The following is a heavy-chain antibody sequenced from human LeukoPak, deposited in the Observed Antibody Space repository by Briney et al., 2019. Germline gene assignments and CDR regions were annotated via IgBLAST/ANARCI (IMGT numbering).Heavy chain of an antibody. CDR3: AKLYYYGSGSYPRFSIFDY. CDR2: VSQDGSKR. D-gene: IGHD3-10*01. CDR1: GFTFSSSG. J-gene: IGHJ4*02. V-gene: IGHV3-30*18. Sequence: GRSLRLSCAASGFTFSSSGIHWVRQAPGKGLEWVSTVSQDGSKRYYGDFVKGRFTISRDNSKNTLYLQMNSLRAEDTAVYYCAKLYYYGSGSYPRFSIFDYWGQGTLVTVSS.